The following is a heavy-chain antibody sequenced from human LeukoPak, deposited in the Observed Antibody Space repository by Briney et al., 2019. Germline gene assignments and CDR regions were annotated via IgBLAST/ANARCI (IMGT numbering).Heavy chain of an antibody. J-gene: IGHJ5*02. V-gene: IGHV3-23*01. Sequence: GGSLRLSCAASGFTFSNYAMTWVRQGPGKGLEWVSTVVGSGDGTFYADSVKGRFTMSRDNSKNTLYLQMSSLRAEDTAVYYCARGKAAGQVDLFDPRGQGTLVTVSS. D-gene: IGHD6-13*01. CDR3: ARGKAAGQVDLFDP. CDR2: VVGSGDGT. CDR1: GFTFSNYA.